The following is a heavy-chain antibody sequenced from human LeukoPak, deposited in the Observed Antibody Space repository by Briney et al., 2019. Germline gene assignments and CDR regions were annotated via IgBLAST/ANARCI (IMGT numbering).Heavy chain of an antibody. J-gene: IGHJ4*02. CDR3: ARDSELGPDYSDTSGFDY. CDR1: GGSFTDYY. CDR2: INHSGST. V-gene: IGHV4-34*01. Sequence: SETLSLTCDVFGGSFTDYYLTWIRQPPGTGLEWIGEINHSGSTNYNPSLKSRLTISVDTSKNQFPLKLSSVTAADTAVYFCARDSELGPDYSDTSGFDYWGQGNLVTVSS. D-gene: IGHD3-22*01.